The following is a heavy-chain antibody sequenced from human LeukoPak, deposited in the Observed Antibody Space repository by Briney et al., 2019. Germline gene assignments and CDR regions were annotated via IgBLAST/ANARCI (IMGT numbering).Heavy chain of an antibody. CDR2: IYTSGST. CDR3: ARAVKILGYRSGGSCYYYYMDV. V-gene: IGHV4-61*02. CDR1: GGSISSGSYY. D-gene: IGHD2-15*01. Sequence: SETLSLTCTVSGGSISSGSYYWSWIRQPAGKGLEWIGRIYTSGSTNYNPSLKSRVTISVDTSKNQFSLKLSSVTAADTAVYYCARAVKILGYRSGGSCYYYYMDVWGKGTTVTVSS. J-gene: IGHJ6*03.